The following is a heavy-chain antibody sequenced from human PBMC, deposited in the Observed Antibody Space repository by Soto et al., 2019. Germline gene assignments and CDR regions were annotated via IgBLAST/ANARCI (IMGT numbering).Heavy chain of an antibody. Sequence: ASVKVSCKASGYTFTSYAMHWVRQAPGQRLEWMGWINAGNGNTKYSQKFQGRVTITRDTSASTAYMELSSLRSEDTAVYYCARGLWWKENDAFDIWGQGTMVTVSS. V-gene: IGHV1-3*01. CDR1: GYTFTSYA. CDR3: ARGLWWKENDAFDI. CDR2: INAGNGNT. J-gene: IGHJ3*02. D-gene: IGHD3-10*01.